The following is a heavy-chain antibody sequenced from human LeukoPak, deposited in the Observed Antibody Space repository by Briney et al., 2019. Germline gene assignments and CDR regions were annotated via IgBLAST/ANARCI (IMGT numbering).Heavy chain of an antibody. V-gene: IGHV4-39*07. CDR1: GGSISSSSYY. CDR2: IYYSGST. Sequence: PSETLSLTCTVSGGSISSSSYYWGWIRQPPGKGLEWIGSIYYSGSTYYNPSLKSRVTISVDTSKNQFSLKLSSVTAADTAVYYCARRRGTGNHRRPFDYWGQGTLVTVSS. D-gene: IGHD1-14*01. CDR3: ARRRGTGNHRRPFDY. J-gene: IGHJ4*02.